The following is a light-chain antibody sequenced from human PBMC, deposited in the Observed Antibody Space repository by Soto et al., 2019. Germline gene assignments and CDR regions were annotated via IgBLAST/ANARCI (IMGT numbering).Light chain of an antibody. J-gene: IGKJ5*01. Sequence: IVLTQSPGTLSLSPGERVTLSCRASQSVTTRLAWYQHKPGQAPTLLMSGASNRASGVPVRFSGSGSGTDFTLTITRLEPEDFALYYCQQYGGSPITFGLGTPLEIK. CDR3: QQYGGSPIT. V-gene: IGKV3-20*01. CDR1: QSVTTR. CDR2: GAS.